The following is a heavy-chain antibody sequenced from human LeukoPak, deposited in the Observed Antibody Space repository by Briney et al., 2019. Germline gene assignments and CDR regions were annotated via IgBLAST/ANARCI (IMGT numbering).Heavy chain of an antibody. J-gene: IGHJ4*02. Sequence: SETLSLTCTVSGGSISSSSYYWGWIRQPPGKGLEWIGSIYYSGSTYYNPSLKSRVTISVDKSKNQFSLKLSAVPAADTAVYYCARAGAELRQIDYWGQGTLVTVSS. CDR2: IYYSGST. CDR3: ARAGAELRQIDY. V-gene: IGHV4-39*07. CDR1: GGSISSSSYY. D-gene: IGHD1-26*01.